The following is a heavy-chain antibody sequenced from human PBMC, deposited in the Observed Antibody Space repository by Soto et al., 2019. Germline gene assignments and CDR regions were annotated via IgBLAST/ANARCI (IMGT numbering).Heavy chain of an antibody. CDR2: ISPK. J-gene: IGHJ3*01. D-gene: IGHD1-1*01. V-gene: IGHV3-33*01. Sequence: GGSLRLSCAVSGFSFRTYGFHWVRQPPGKGLQWVAVISPKGHSDSVEGRFTISRDNSKDTLYLQMNNLRAEDTAVYYCARDVAFANDNAFDLWGQGTKVTVSS. CDR3: ARDVAFANDNAFDL. CDR1: GFSFRTYG.